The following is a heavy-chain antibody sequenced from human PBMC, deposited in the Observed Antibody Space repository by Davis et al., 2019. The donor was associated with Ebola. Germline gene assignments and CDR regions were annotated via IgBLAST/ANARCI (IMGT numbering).Heavy chain of an antibody. Sequence: GGSLRLSCAASGFTFSSYSMNWVRQAPGKGLEWVANIKQDGSAKYYVDSVKGRFTISRDNPKTSLYLQMNSLRADDTAVYYCATSTGGLWGQGTLVTVSS. CDR1: GFTFSSYS. V-gene: IGHV3-7*03. J-gene: IGHJ4*02. D-gene: IGHD1-1*01. CDR3: ATSTGGL. CDR2: IKQDGSAK.